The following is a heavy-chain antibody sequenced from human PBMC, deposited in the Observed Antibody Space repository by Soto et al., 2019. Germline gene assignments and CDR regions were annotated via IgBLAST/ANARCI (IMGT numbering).Heavy chain of an antibody. CDR2: IIPIFGTA. Sequence: SVKVSCKASGCTFSSYAISWVRQAPGQGLEWMGGIIPIFGTANYAQKFQGRVKITADKSTSTAYMELSSLRSEDTAVYYCARADCSGGSCYSFNGPNFECWGQGTPFTVS. J-gene: IGHJ4*02. V-gene: IGHV1-69*06. D-gene: IGHD2-15*01. CDR3: ARADCSGGSCYSFNGPNFEC. CDR1: GCTFSSYA.